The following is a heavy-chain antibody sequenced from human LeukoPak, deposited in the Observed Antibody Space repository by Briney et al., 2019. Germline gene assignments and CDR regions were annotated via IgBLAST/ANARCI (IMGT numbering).Heavy chain of an antibody. Sequence: ASVKVSCKASGYTFTSYGISWVRQAPGQGLEWMGWISAYNGNTNYAQKLQGRVTMTTDTSTSTAYMELRSLRSDDKAVYYCARDRRTAMVTDYYSGMDVWGQGTTVTVSS. CDR1: GYTFTSYG. CDR2: ISAYNGNT. CDR3: ARDRRTAMVTDYYSGMDV. J-gene: IGHJ6*02. V-gene: IGHV1-18*01. D-gene: IGHD5-18*01.